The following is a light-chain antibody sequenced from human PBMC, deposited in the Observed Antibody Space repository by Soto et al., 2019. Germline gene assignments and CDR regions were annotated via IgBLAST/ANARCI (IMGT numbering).Light chain of an antibody. CDR3: SSYTTSSNYV. J-gene: IGLJ1*01. CDR2: EVS. Sequence: QSALTQPASVSGSPGQSITISCTGTSSDIGAYNFVSWYQQHPGKAPKLMIYEVSNRPSGVSIRFSGSKSGNTASLTISGLQAQDEADYFCSSYTTSSNYVFGTGTQLTVL. CDR1: SSDIGAYNF. V-gene: IGLV2-14*01.